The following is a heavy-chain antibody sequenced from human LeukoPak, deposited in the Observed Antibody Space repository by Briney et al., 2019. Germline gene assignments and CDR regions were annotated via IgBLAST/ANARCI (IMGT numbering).Heavy chain of an antibody. J-gene: IGHJ4*02. V-gene: IGHV5-51*01. D-gene: IGHD3-22*01. CDR3: ARRYHYDSSGPGFDY. CDR1: GYRFTSYW. CDR2: IYPGDSDT. Sequence: GESLKISCKGSGYRFTSYWIGWVRQMPGKGLEWMGIIYPGDSDTRYSPSFQGQVTISADKSIGTAYLQWSSLKASDTAMYYCARRYHYDSSGPGFDYWGQGTLVTVSS.